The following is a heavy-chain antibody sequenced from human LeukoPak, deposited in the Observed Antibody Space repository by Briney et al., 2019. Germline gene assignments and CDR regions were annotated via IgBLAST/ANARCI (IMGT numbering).Heavy chain of an antibody. V-gene: IGHV3-30*18. CDR3: AKDRGYCSGGGCYSYYYYGMDV. J-gene: IGHJ6*02. CDR1: GFTLSSYG. D-gene: IGHD2-15*01. Sequence: GRSLRLSCAASGFTLSSYGMHWVRQAPGKGLEWVAVISFDGGNKYYADSVKGRFTISRDNSDNTLYLQMNSLRAEDTALYYCAKDRGYCSGGGCYSYYYYGMDVWGQGTTVTVSS. CDR2: ISFDGGNK.